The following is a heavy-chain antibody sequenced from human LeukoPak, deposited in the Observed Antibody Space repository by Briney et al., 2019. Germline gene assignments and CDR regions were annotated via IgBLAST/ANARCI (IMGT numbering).Heavy chain of an antibody. V-gene: IGHV4-34*01. CDR2: INHSGST. Sequence: SETLSLTCAVYGGSFSGYYWSWIRQPPGKGLEWIGEINHSGSTNYNPSLKSRVTISVDTSKNQFSLKLISVIAADTAVYYCASRKLGNDYWGQGTLVTVSS. D-gene: IGHD7-27*01. CDR1: GGSFSGYY. J-gene: IGHJ4*02. CDR3: ASRKLGNDY.